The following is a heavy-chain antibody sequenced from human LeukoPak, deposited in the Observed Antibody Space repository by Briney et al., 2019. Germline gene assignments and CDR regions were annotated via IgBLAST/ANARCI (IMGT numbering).Heavy chain of an antibody. V-gene: IGHV1-69*01. D-gene: IGHD2-8*01. CDR1: GGTFSSYA. Sequence: SVKVSCKASGGTFSSYAISWVRQAPGQGLEWMGGIIPIFGTANYAQKFQGRVTITADESTSTAYMELSSLRSEDTAVYYCASFFCINGVCYYLDYWGQGTLVTVSS. CDR3: ASFFCINGVCYYLDY. J-gene: IGHJ4*02. CDR2: IIPIFGTA.